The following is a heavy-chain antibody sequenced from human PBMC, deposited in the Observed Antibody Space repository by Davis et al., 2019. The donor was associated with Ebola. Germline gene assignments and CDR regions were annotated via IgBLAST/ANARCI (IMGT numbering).Heavy chain of an antibody. D-gene: IGHD6-19*01. CDR3: ARRRAPPGYSSGWYYWYFDL. CDR2: INHSGST. CDR1: GGSFSGYY. J-gene: IGHJ2*01. V-gene: IGHV4-34*01. Sequence: PSETLSLTCAVYGGSFSGYYWSWIRQPPGKGLEWIGEINHSGSTNYNPSLKSRVTISVDTSKNQFSLKLSSVTAADTAVYYCARRRAPPGYSSGWYYWYFDLWGRGTLVTVSS.